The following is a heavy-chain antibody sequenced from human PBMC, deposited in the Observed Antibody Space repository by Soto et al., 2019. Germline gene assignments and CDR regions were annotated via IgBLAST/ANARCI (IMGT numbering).Heavy chain of an antibody. CDR2: VRGNGDPP. CDR1: GFTFSSYA. Sequence: PGGSLRLSCSDSGFTFSSYAMHWVRQAPGKGLEYVSGVRGNGDPPFYADSVKGRFTISRDNSKNTLYLQMSSLSADDTAVYYCVKSRGGNNFDFFDWGQGAQGTVS. D-gene: IGHD5-12*01. V-gene: IGHV3-64D*06. J-gene: IGHJ4*02. CDR3: VKSRGGNNFDFFD.